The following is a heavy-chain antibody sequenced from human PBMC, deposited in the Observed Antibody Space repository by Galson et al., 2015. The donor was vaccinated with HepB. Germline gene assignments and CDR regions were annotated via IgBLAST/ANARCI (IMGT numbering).Heavy chain of an antibody. V-gene: IGHV5-51*01. CDR1: GYNFDNYW. CDR2: IFPADSDI. J-gene: IGHJ3*02. CDR3: ARADDYNGKRRFDI. D-gene: IGHD5-24*01. Sequence: QSGAEVKKPGESLKISCTGSGYNFDNYWIGWVRQMPGKGLEWMGNIFPADSDIRYSPSFRGQVIISVDKSITTAYLQLSALKASDSGIYYCARADDYNGKRRFDIWGRGTSVTISS.